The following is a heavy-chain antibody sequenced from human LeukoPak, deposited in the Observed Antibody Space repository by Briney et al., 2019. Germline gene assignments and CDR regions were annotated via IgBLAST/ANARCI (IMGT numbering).Heavy chain of an antibody. J-gene: IGHJ4*02. Sequence: GGSLRLSCTASGFTFSNYWMNWVRQAPGKGLEWVANITQDGSQKYYVDSVKGRFTISRDNAKNSLYLQMNSLRAEDTAVYYCAKDSPIDYGDSFDYWGQGTLVTVSS. CDR2: ITQDGSQK. V-gene: IGHV3-7*03. CDR3: AKDSPIDYGDSFDY. D-gene: IGHD4-17*01. CDR1: GFTFSNYW.